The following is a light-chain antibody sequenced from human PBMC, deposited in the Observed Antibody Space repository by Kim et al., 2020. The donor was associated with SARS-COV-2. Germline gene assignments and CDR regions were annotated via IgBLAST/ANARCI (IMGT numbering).Light chain of an antibody. CDR2: DAS. V-gene: IGKV3-11*01. Sequence: PGERATLSCRASQSVSTYLAWYQHKPGQGPRLLIYDASIRATCIPDRFSGSRSGTDFTLTISSLESEDFAVYYCQQRSNWPPALTFGGGTKVDIK. CDR1: QSVSTY. J-gene: IGKJ4*01. CDR3: QQRSNWPPALT.